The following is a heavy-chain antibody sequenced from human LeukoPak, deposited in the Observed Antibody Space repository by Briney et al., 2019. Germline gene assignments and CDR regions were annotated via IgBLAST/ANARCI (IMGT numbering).Heavy chain of an antibody. D-gene: IGHD6-19*01. V-gene: IGHV4-61*01. CDR3: ARAVAGTFAY. J-gene: IGHJ4*02. CDR2: THYSGST. CDR1: XGXXSSXSYY. Sequence: TLXLTCTVSXGXXSSXSYYXSXIXQPPGXGLEWIGYTHYSGSTNYNPSLKSRVTISVDRSKNQFSLKLSSVTAADTAVYYCARAVAGTFAYWGQGTLVTVSS.